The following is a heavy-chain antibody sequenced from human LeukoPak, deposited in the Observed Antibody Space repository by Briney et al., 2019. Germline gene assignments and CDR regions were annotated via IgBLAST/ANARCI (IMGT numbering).Heavy chain of an antibody. CDR3: AKDLPRSKSFDY. V-gene: IGHV3-23*01. Sequence: GGSLRLSCAVSGFSFSNYLMSWVRHAPGMGLEWVSAISGSGGTYYADSVKGRFTISRDNSKNTLYLQMSSLRGEDTAVYYCAKDLPRSKSFDYWGQGTLVTVSS. J-gene: IGHJ4*02. CDR2: ISGSGGT. CDR1: GFSFSNYL.